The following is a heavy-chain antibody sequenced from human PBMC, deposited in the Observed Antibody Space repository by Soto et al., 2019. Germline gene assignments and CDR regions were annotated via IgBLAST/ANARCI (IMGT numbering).Heavy chain of an antibody. J-gene: IGHJ5*02. D-gene: IGHD6-13*01. V-gene: IGHV1-69*13. CDR2: IIPIFGTA. Sequence: SVKVSCKXSGGTFSSYAISWVRQAPGQGLEWMGGIIPIFGTANYAQKFQGRVTITADESTSTAYMELSSLRSEDTAVYYCARLPLAEYSSSWYNWFDPWGQGTLVTVSS. CDR1: GGTFSSYA. CDR3: ARLPLAEYSSSWYNWFDP.